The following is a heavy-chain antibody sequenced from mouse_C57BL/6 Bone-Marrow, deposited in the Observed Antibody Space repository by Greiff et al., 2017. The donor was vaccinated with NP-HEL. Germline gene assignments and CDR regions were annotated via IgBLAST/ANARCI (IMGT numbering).Heavy chain of an antibody. Sequence: QVQLQQPGAELVKPGASVKMSCKASGYTFTSYWITWVKQRPGQGLEWIGDIYPGSGSTNYNEKFKSKATLTVYTSSSTAYMQLSSLTSEDSAVYYCATYYSNYWYFDVWGTGTTVTVSS. CDR1: GYTFTSYW. J-gene: IGHJ1*03. V-gene: IGHV1-55*01. D-gene: IGHD2-5*01. CDR3: ATYYSNYWYFDV. CDR2: IYPGSGST.